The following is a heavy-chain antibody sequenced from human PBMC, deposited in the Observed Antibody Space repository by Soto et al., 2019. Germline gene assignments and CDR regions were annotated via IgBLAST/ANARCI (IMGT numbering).Heavy chain of an antibody. V-gene: IGHV3-49*03. CDR1: GFTFGDYA. CDR3: TRTRGIAAAGIRPYFDY. J-gene: IGHJ4*02. D-gene: IGHD6-13*01. CDR2: IRSKAYGGTT. Sequence: PGGSLRLSCTASGFTFGDYAMSWFRQAPGKGLEWVGFIRSKAYGGTTEYAASVKGRFTISRDDSKSIAYLQMNSLKTEDTAVYYCTRTRGIAAAGIRPYFDYWGQGTLVTVSS.